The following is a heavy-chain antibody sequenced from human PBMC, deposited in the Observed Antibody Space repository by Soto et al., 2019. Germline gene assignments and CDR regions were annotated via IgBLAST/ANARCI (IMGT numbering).Heavy chain of an antibody. CDR2: IYYSGST. CDR3: ARCSGDYYDSSPFDY. J-gene: IGHJ4*02. V-gene: IGHV4-59*01. CDR1: GGSISSYY. Sequence: SETLSLTCTVSGGSISSYYWSWIRQPPGKGLEWIGYIYYSGSTNYNPSIKSRVTISVDTSKNQFSLKLSSVTAADTAVYYCARCSGDYYDSSPFDYWGQGTLVTVSS. D-gene: IGHD3-22*01.